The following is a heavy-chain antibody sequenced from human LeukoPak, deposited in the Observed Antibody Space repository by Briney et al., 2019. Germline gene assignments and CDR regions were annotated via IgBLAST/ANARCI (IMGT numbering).Heavy chain of an antibody. CDR3: AKSQNTYYYDSSAH. CDR1: GFTFSSYS. J-gene: IGHJ4*02. D-gene: IGHD3-22*01. CDR2: ISSSSSYI. V-gene: IGHV3-21*04. Sequence: GGSLRLSCAASGFTFSSYSMNWVRQAPGKGLEWVSSISSSSSYIYYADSVKGRFTISRDNAKNSLYLQMNSLRAEDTAVYYCAKSQNTYYYDSSAHWGQGTLVTVSS.